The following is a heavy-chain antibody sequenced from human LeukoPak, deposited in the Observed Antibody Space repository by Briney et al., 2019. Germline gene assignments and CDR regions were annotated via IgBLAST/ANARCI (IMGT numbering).Heavy chain of an antibody. CDR1: GFTVSSNY. CDR2: IYSGGST. V-gene: IGHV3-66*01. Sequence: GGSLRLSCAASGFTVSSNYMSWVRQAPGKGLEWVSVIYSGGSTYYADSVKGRFTISRDNSKNTLYLQMNSLRAEDTAVYYCARTPGYSSSWYTRLDAFDIWGQGTMVTVSS. CDR3: ARTPGYSSSWYTRLDAFDI. J-gene: IGHJ3*02. D-gene: IGHD6-13*01.